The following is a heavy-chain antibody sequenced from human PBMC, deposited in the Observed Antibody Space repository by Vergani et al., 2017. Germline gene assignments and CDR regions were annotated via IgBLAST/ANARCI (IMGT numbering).Heavy chain of an antibody. Sequence: QLQLPESGPGLVKHSETLSLTCPVSGGSISSSSYYWGWIRQPPGKGLEWIGSIYYSGSTYYNPSLKSRGTISVDTSKNQFSLKLSSVTAADTAVYYCARRGTTGTTWFDPWGQGTLVTVSS. V-gene: IGHV4-39*01. J-gene: IGHJ5*02. CDR3: ARRGTTGTTWFDP. CDR2: IYYSGST. D-gene: IGHD1-1*01. CDR1: GGSISSSSYY.